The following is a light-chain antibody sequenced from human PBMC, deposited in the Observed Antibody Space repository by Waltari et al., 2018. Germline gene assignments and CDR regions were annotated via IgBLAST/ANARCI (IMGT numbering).Light chain of an antibody. J-gene: IGLJ2*01. CDR1: TSDVGGYNS. Sequence: QSALTQPPSASGSPGQSVTISCPATTSDVGGYNSVSWYQQHPGKAPKLIIYEVTKRPSGVPDRFSGSKSGNTASLTVSGLQAEDEAAYYCSSYAGSNNLVFGGGTKLTVL. CDR2: EVT. CDR3: SSYAGSNNLV. V-gene: IGLV2-8*01.